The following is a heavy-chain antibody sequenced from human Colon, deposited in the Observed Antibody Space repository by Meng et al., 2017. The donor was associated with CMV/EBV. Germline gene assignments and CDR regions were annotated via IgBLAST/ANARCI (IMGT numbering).Heavy chain of an antibody. Sequence: SETLSLTCNVSGGSISSTSYYWAWIRQSPGKGLEWIGSVYYSGYTYSNPSLSSRLSFSVDRSKNQFFLRLSSVTAADTAVYYCARDRHSEVVIALKGTFDIWGQGTRVTVSS. CDR1: GGSISSTSYY. J-gene: IGHJ3*02. CDR3: ARDRHSEVVIALKGTFDI. CDR2: VYYSGYT. D-gene: IGHD2-21*01. V-gene: IGHV4-39*07.